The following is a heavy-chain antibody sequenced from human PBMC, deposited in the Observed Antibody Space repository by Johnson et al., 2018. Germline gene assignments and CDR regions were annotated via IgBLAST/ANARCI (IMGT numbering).Heavy chain of an antibody. CDR2: IIPILGIA. Sequence: QVQLVQSGAEVKKPGSSVKVSCKASGGTFSSYAISWVRQAPGQGLEWMGRIIPILGIANYAQKFQGRVTITADKSTSPAYMELSSLRSEDTAGYYCASRGDYGAFDIGGQGTMVTVSS. CDR1: GGTFSSYA. V-gene: IGHV1-69*04. CDR3: ASRGDYGAFDI. D-gene: IGHD4-17*01. J-gene: IGHJ3*02.